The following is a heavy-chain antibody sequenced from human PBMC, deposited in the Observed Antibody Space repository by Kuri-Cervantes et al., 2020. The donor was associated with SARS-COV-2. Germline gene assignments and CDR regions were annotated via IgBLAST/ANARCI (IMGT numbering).Heavy chain of an antibody. Sequence: SVKVSCKASGGTFSSYAISWVRQAPGQGLEWMGGIIPILGIANYAQKFQGRVTITADKSASTAYMELSSLRSEDTAVYYCARDHALRYFDWLFPTDAFDIWGQGTRVT. CDR1: GGTFSSYA. CDR2: IIPILGIA. J-gene: IGHJ3*02. D-gene: IGHD3-9*01. V-gene: IGHV1-69*10. CDR3: ARDHALRYFDWLFPTDAFDI.